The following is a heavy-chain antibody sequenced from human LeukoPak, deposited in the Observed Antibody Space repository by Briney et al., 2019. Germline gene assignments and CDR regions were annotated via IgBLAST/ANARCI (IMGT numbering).Heavy chain of an antibody. Sequence: PGRSLRLSCAASGFTFSSYGMHWVRQAPGKGLEWVAVIWYDGSNKYYADSVKGRFTISRDNSKNTLYLQMNSLRAEDTAVYYCARDNRLATIDYWGQGTLVTVSS. J-gene: IGHJ4*02. CDR1: GFTFSSYG. V-gene: IGHV3-33*01. CDR2: IWYDGSNK. D-gene: IGHD3-9*01. CDR3: ARDNRLATIDY.